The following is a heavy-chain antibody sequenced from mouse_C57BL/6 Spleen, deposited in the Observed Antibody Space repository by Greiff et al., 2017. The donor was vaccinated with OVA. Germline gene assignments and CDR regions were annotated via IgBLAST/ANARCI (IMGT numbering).Heavy chain of an antibody. Sequence: QVQLKQPGAELVKPGASVKLSCKASGYTFTSYWMQWVKQRPGQGLEWIGEIDPSDSYTNYNQKFKGKATLTVDTSSSTAYMQLSSLTSEDSAVYYCARKGDYYGSSYYFDYWGQGTTLTVSS. CDR1: GYTFTSYW. D-gene: IGHD1-1*01. J-gene: IGHJ2*01. CDR3: ARKGDYYGSSYYFDY. CDR2: IDPSDSYT. V-gene: IGHV1-50*01.